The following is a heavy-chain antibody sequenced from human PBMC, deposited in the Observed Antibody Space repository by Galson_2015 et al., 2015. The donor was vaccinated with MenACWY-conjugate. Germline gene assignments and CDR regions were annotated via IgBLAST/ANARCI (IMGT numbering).Heavy chain of an antibody. CDR2: IPFDGSSQ. CDR1: GFSFSNYG. D-gene: IGHD1-26*01. J-gene: IGHJ4*02. Sequence: SLRLSCAASGFSFSNYGMHWVRQAPGKGLEWVAVIPFDGSSQYYADSVKGRFTISRDNSKNTLYLQINSLRGEDTAVYYCAKDKRGVGATGYFDSSFQGTVVTVSS. CDR3: AKDKRGVGATGYFDS. V-gene: IGHV3-30*18.